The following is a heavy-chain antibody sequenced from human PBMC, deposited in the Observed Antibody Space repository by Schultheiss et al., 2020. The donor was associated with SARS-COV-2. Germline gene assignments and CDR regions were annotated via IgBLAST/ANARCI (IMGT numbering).Heavy chain of an antibody. D-gene: IGHD3-10*01. CDR2: INHSGST. Sequence: SETLSLTCAVYGGSFSGYYWSWIRQPPGKGLEWIGEINHSGSTNYNPSLKSRVTISVDTSKNQFSLKLSSVTAADTAVYYCARTIRGSDAFDIWGQGTMVTVSS. CDR3: ARTIRGSDAFDI. CDR1: GGSFSGYY. V-gene: IGHV4-34*01. J-gene: IGHJ3*02.